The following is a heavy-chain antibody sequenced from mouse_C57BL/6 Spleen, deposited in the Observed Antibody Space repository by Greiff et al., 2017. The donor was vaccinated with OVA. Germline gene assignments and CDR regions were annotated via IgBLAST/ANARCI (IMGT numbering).Heavy chain of an antibody. CDR3: AREGANWEGVFDY. CDR2: INPSNGGT. D-gene: IGHD4-1*02. V-gene: IGHV1-53*01. J-gene: IGHJ2*01. Sequence: QVQLQQPGPELVKPGASVKLSCKASGYTFTSYWMHWVKQRPGQGLEWIGNINPSNGGTNYNEKFKSKATLTVDKSSSTAYMQLSSLTSEDSAVYYCAREGANWEGVFDYWGQGTTLTVSS. CDR1: GYTFTSYW.